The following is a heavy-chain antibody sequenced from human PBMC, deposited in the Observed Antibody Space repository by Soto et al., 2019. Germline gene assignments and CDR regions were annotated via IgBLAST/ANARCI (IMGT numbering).Heavy chain of an antibody. CDR1: GFTFSSYA. CDR2: ICGDGSNK. J-gene: IGHJ6*02. V-gene: IGHV3-33*01. Sequence: GGSLRLSCAASGFTFSSYAMHWVRQAPGKGLEWVSVICGDGSNKYYADSVKGRFTISRDNSKNTLYLQMNSLRAEDTAVYYCAREVRWLQIGYYYYGMDVWGQGTTVTVSS. CDR3: AREVRWLQIGYYYYGMDV. D-gene: IGHD5-12*01.